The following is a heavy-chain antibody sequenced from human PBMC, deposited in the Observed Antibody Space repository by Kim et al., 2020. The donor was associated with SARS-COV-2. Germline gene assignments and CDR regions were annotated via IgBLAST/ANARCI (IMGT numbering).Heavy chain of an antibody. Sequence: GESLKISCQGSGNSFSTSWIAWVGQMPGRGLEWMGVIWPGDSTVKYNPSFEGHITLSADNSIDTVYLAWLNLRASDSATYFCAQRGAAAAYAMDVWGQGTTVTVS. D-gene: IGHD6-25*01. CDR3: AQRGAAAAYAMDV. J-gene: IGHJ6*02. CDR2: IWPGDSTV. CDR1: GNSFSTSW. V-gene: IGHV5-51*01.